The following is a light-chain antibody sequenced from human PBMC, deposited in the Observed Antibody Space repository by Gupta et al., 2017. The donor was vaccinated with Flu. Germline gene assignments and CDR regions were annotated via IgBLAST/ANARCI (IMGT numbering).Light chain of an antibody. Sequence: GQTVRITCQGASLESYYATWYQQKPGQAPILVFYGENSRPSGIPDRFSGSISGNSASLTITGAQAEDEADYYCCSRDTFGNRGIFGGGTSLTVL. V-gene: IGLV3-19*01. CDR3: CSRDTFGNRGI. CDR2: GEN. J-gene: IGLJ2*01. CDR1: SLESYY.